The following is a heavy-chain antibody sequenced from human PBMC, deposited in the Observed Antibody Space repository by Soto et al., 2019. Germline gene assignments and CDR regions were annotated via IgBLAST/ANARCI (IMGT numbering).Heavy chain of an antibody. CDR1: GFTFSDYY. D-gene: IGHD3-22*01. V-gene: IGHV3-11*01. J-gene: IGHJ4*02. CDR2: ISSSGSTI. Sequence: GGSLRLSCAASGFTFSDYYMSWIRQAPGKGLEWVSYISSSGSTIYYADSVKGRFTISRDNAKNSLYLQMNSLRAEDTAVYYCARDPRYYDSRPPFDYWGQGXLVTVSS. CDR3: ARDPRYYDSRPPFDY.